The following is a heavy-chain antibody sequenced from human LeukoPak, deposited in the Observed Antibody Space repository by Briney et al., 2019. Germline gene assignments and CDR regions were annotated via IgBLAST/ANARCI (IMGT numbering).Heavy chain of an antibody. CDR2: IIPIFGTA. D-gene: IGHD4-23*01. J-gene: IGHJ4*02. CDR3: ARDSRGVTTVVPFDY. CDR1: GGTFSSYA. V-gene: IGHV1-69*06. Sequence: SVKVSCKASGGTFSSYAISWVRQAPGQGLEWMGGIIPIFGTANYAQKFQGRVTITADKSTSTAYMELSSLRSEDTAVYYCARDSRGVTTVVPFDYWGQGTLVTVSS.